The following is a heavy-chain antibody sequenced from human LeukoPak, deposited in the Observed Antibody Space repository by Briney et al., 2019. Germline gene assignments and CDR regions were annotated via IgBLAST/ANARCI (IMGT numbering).Heavy chain of an antibody. V-gene: IGHV3-15*01. CDR1: GFTFSGSA. J-gene: IGHJ4*02. Sequence: GGSLRLSCAASGFTFSGSAMHWVRQAPGKGLEWVGRIKSKTDGGTTDYAAPVKGRFTISRDDSKNTLYLQVNSLKTEDTAVYYCTTDHVVVWDYWGQGTLVTVSS. D-gene: IGHD3-22*01. CDR2: IKSKTDGGTT. CDR3: TTDHVVVWDY.